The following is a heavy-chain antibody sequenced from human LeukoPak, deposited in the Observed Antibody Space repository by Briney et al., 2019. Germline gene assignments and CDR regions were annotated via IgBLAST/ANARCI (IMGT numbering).Heavy chain of an antibody. V-gene: IGHV4-59*01. Sequence: KPSETLSLTCTVSGASISSYYWSWIRQPPGKGLEWIGYIYYSGGTNYNPSLKSRVTISVDTSKNQFSLKLCSVTAADTAVYYCARWLYSDTAMVYYFDYWGQGTLVTVSS. CDR3: ARWLYSDTAMVYYFDY. D-gene: IGHD5-18*01. CDR2: IYYSGGT. J-gene: IGHJ4*02. CDR1: GASISSYY.